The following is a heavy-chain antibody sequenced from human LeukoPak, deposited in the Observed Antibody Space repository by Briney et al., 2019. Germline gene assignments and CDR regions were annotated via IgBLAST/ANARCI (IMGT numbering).Heavy chain of an antibody. Sequence: GGSLRLSCAASGFTFSSYSMNWVRQAPGKGLEWVSSISSSSYIYYADSVKGRFTISRDNAKNPLYLQMNSLRAEDTAVYYCARGFGYSGSFFDYWGQGTLVTVSS. J-gene: IGHJ4*02. CDR1: GFTFSSYS. D-gene: IGHD5-12*01. V-gene: IGHV3-21*01. CDR2: ISSSSYI. CDR3: ARGFGYSGSFFDY.